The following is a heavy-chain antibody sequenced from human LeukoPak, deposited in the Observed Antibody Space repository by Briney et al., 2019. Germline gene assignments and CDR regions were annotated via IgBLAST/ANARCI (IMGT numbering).Heavy chain of an antibody. CDR3: ARGPMVRGPIDY. CDR1: GFTFSSYA. Sequence: GGSLRLSCAASGFTFSSYAMSWVRQAPGKGLEWVSAISGSGGSTYYADSVKGRFTISRDNSKDTVNLQMNSLRAEDTALYYCARGPMVRGPIDYWGQGTLVTVSS. CDR2: ISGSGGST. J-gene: IGHJ4*02. V-gene: IGHV3-23*01. D-gene: IGHD3-10*01.